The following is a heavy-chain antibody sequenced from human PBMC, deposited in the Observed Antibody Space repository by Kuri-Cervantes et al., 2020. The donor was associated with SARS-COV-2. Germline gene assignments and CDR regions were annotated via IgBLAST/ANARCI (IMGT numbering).Heavy chain of an antibody. J-gene: IGHJ4*02. CDR1: GFTFSSYS. CDR3: ARGELGIGDY. Sequence: GESLKISCAASGFTFSSYSMNWVRQAPGKGLEWVSSISSSSSHIYYADSVKGRFTISRDNAKNSLYLQMNSLRAEDTAVYYCARGELGIGDYWGQGTLVTVSS. D-gene: IGHD7-27*01. CDR2: ISSSSSHI. V-gene: IGHV3-21*01.